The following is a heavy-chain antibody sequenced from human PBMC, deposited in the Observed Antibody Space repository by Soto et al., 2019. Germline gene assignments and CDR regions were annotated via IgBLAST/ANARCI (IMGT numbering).Heavy chain of an antibody. Sequence: SETLSLTCTVSGGSISSYYWSWIRQPPGRGLEWIGYIYYSGSTNYNPSLKSRVTISVDTSKNQFSLKLSSVTAADTAVYYCARQGVAVAADYWGQGTLVTVSS. CDR1: GGSISSYY. CDR2: IYYSGST. J-gene: IGHJ4*02. V-gene: IGHV4-59*08. D-gene: IGHD6-19*01. CDR3: ARQGVAVAADY.